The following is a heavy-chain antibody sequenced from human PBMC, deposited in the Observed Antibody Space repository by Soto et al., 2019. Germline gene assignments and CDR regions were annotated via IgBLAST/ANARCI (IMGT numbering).Heavy chain of an antibody. V-gene: IGHV4-39*01. Sequence: PSETLSLTCTVSGGSISSSSYYWGWIRQPPGKGLEWIGSIYYSGGTYYNPSLKSRVTISVDTSKNQFSLKLSSVTAADTAVYYCARGRIVVVPAAIRGKKRDWFDPWGQGTLVTVSS. CDR1: GGSISSSSYY. D-gene: IGHD2-2*01. CDR3: ARGRIVVVPAAIRGKKRDWFDP. CDR2: IYYSGGT. J-gene: IGHJ5*02.